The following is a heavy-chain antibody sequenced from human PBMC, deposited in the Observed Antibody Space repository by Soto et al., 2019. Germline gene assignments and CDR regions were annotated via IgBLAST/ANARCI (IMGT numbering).Heavy chain of an antibody. CDR3: ARHDCISSSCYYYYYYGMDV. Sequence: QVQLVQSGAEVKKPGSSVKVSCKASGGTFSSYAISWVRQAPGQGLEWMGGIIPIFDTANYAQKFQGRVTITADHSTNTAHTELSSLRSEDTAVYYCARHDCISSSCYYYYYYGMDVWGQGTTVTVSS. CDR2: IIPIFDTA. D-gene: IGHD2-2*01. CDR1: GGTFSSYA. V-gene: IGHV1-69*12. J-gene: IGHJ6*02.